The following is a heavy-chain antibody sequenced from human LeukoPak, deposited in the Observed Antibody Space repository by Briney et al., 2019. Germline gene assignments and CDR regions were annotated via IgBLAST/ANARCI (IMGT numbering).Heavy chain of an antibody. Sequence: GGSLRLSCAASGFTFTNYAMSWVRQAPGKGLEWVSAITGSRGSTYFADSVKSRFTISRDTSKNTLYLQMNSLRAADTAVYYCAKGRGAGYSGYDFEYWGQGTLVTVSS. D-gene: IGHD5-12*01. CDR2: ITGSRGST. V-gene: IGHV3-23*01. J-gene: IGHJ4*02. CDR1: GFTFTNYA. CDR3: AKGRGAGYSGYDFEY.